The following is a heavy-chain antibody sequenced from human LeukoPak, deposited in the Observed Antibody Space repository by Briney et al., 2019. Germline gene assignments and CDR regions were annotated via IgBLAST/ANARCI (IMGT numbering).Heavy chain of an antibody. CDR3: AREATYSSGWYDFDY. V-gene: IGHV3-23*01. Sequence: GGSLRLSCAASGFTFSSYAMGWVRQAPGKGLEWVSSIRSGGDITHDADSVKGRFTLSRDNSKNTLYLQMNSLRAEDTALYHCAREATYSSGWYDFDYWGQGTLVTVSS. CDR1: GFTFSSYA. CDR2: IRSGGDIT. D-gene: IGHD6-19*01. J-gene: IGHJ4*02.